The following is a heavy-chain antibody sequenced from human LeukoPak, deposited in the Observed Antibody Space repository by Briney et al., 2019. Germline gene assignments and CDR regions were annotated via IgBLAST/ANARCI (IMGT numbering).Heavy chain of an antibody. CDR2: IRYDGSNK. V-gene: IGHV3-30*02. D-gene: IGHD5-18*01. CDR3: AKDSVAGYSYGSDY. J-gene: IGHJ4*02. Sequence: GGSLRLSCAASGFTFSSYSMNWVRQAPGKGLEWVAFIRYDGSNKYYADSVKGRFTISRDNSKNTLYLQMNSLRAEDTAVYYCAKDSVAGYSYGSDYWGQGTLVTVSS. CDR1: GFTFSSYS.